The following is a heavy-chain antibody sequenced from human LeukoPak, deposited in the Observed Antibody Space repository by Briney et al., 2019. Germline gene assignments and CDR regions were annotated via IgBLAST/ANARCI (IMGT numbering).Heavy chain of an antibody. CDR2: IIPIFGTA. J-gene: IGHJ4*02. CDR1: GGTFSSYA. CDR3: ARLGSIVGALGY. V-gene: IGHV1-69*05. D-gene: IGHD1-26*01. Sequence: SVKVSCKASGGTFSSYAISWVRQAPGQGLEWMGRIIPIFGTASYAQKFQGRVTMTRDTSTSTVYMELSSLRSEDTAVYYCARLGSIVGALGYWGQGTLVTVSS.